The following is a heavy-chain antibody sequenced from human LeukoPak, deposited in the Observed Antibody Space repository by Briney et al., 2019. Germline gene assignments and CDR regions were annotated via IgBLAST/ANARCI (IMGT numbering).Heavy chain of an antibody. CDR3: GRDQVSGGWYNH. D-gene: IGHD6-19*01. V-gene: IGHV1-18*01. CDR2: INAHSGNT. J-gene: IGHJ4*02. Sequence: ASVKVSCKASGYTFTSRGISWVRQAPGQGLEWMGWINAHSGNTNYAQKFQGRVTMTRDTSTNTAYMELRSLRSDDTAVYYCGRDQVSGGWYNHWGQGTLVTVSS. CDR1: GYTFTSRG.